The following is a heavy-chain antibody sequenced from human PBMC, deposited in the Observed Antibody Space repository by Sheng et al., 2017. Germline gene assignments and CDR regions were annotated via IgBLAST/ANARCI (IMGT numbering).Heavy chain of an antibody. D-gene: IGHD2-2*01. Sequence: QVQLVQSGSELKKPGASVKVSCKASGYTFTSYAMNWVRQAPGQGLEWMGWINTNTGNPTYAQGFTGRFVFSLDTSVSTAYLQICSLKAEDTAVYYCARGGCSSTSCSHYYYYGMDVWGQGTTVTRLL. V-gene: IGHV7-4-1*01. CDR2: INTNTGNP. CDR3: ARGGCSSTSCSHYYYYGMDV. CDR1: GYTFTSYA. J-gene: IGHJ6*02.